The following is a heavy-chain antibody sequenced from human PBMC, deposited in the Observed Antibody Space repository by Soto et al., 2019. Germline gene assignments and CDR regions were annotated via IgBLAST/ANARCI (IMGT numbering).Heavy chain of an antibody. J-gene: IGHJ4*02. CDR3: ARGSLWYSSNY. V-gene: IGHV3-23*01. D-gene: IGHD6-19*01. CDR1: GFAFSSYG. CDR2: ISGSGGST. Sequence: GSLRLSCAASGFAFSSYGMSWVRQTPGKGLEWVSGISGSGGSTFYIDSVKGRFSSSRDNSKNILYLQMNSLRAEDTAVYYCARGSLWYSSNYWGQGTLVTVSS.